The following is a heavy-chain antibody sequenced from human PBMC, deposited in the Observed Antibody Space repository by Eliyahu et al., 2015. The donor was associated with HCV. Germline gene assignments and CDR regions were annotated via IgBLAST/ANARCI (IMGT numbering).Heavy chain of an antibody. Sequence: QVQLQESGPGLVKPSETLSLTCXVSGXSITPYYWSWIRQPPGKGLEWIGYIHYSGSTNHNPXPKSRVTISVDTSKSQFSLNLTSVTAADTAVYYCASGGGGIAVAGTGGWFDPWGQGTLVTVSS. CDR2: IHYSGST. V-gene: IGHV4-59*01. CDR3: ASGGGGIAVAGTGGWFDP. CDR1: GXSITPYY. D-gene: IGHD6-19*01. J-gene: IGHJ5*02.